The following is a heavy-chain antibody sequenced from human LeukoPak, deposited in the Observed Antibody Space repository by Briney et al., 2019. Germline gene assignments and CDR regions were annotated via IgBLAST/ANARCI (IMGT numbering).Heavy chain of an antibody. J-gene: IGHJ6*02. CDR1: GYTFTSYY. V-gene: IGHV1-46*01. CDR3: ARDLQQLGYGMDV. CDR2: INPSGGST. D-gene: IGHD6-13*01. Sequence: GASVKVSCKASGYTFTSYYMHWVRQAPGQGLEWMGIINPSGGSTSYAQEFQGRVTMTRDTSTSTVYMELSSLRSEDTAVYYCARDLQQLGYGMDVWGQGTTVTVSS.